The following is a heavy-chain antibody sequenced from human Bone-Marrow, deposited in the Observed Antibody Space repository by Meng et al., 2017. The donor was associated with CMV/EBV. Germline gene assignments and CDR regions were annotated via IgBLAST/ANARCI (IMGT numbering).Heavy chain of an antibody. V-gene: IGHV1-69*05. Sequence: SVKVSCKAFGGTFSSYAISWVRQAPGQGLEWMGGIIPIFGTANYAQKFQGRVTITTDESTSTAYMELSSLRSEDTAVYYCARDLAVAGTDGMDFWGQGTTVTVSS. D-gene: IGHD6-19*01. CDR2: IIPIFGTA. CDR3: ARDLAVAGTDGMDF. J-gene: IGHJ6*02. CDR1: GGTFSSYA.